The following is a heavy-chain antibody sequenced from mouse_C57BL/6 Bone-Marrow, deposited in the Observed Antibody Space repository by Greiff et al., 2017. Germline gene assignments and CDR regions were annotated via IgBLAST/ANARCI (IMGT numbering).Heavy chain of an antibody. CDR2: IDPAHGDT. D-gene: IGHD4-1*02. J-gene: IGHJ2*01. CDR1: GFNIKDDY. Sequence: EVQLQQSGAELVRPGASVKLSCTASGFNIKDDYMHWVKQRPEQGLEWIGWIDPAHGDTEYASKFQGKATITADTSSNTAYLQLSSLTSEDTAVYYCTTPTGTYDYWGQGTTLTVSS. CDR3: TTPTGTYDY. V-gene: IGHV14-4*01.